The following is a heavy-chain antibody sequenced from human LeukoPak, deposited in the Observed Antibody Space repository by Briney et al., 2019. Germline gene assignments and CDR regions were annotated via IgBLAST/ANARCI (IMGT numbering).Heavy chain of an antibody. CDR1: GGSISSYY. V-gene: IGHV4-59*01. D-gene: IGHD3-10*01. CDR2: IYYSVST. J-gene: IGHJ4*02. Sequence: PSETLSLTCTVSGGSISSYYWSWIRQPPGKGLEWIGCIYYSVSTNYNPSLKSRVTISLDTSKNQFSLKLRSVTAADTAVYYCARQRVGEIDYWGQGTLVTVSS. CDR3: ARQRVGEIDY.